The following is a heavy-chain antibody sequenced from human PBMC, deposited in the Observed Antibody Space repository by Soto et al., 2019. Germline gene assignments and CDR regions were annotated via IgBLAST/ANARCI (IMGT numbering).Heavy chain of an antibody. V-gene: IGHV3-23*01. CDR3: AKYAEGYFDY. J-gene: IGHJ4*02. D-gene: IGHD2-2*01. CDR2: ISSSGGST. CDR1: GFTFRSYA. Sequence: EVQLLESGGGLVQPGGSLRLSCAASGFTFRSYAMSWVRQAPGKGLEWVSTISSSGGSTYYADSVKGRFTISRDNSKNTVYLQMNSLRAEDTAVYYCAKYAEGYFDYWGQGTLVTVPS.